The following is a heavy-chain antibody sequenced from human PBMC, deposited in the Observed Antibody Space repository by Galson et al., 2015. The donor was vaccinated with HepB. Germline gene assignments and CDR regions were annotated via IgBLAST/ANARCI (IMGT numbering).Heavy chain of an antibody. J-gene: IGHJ6*03. D-gene: IGHD2-2*01. V-gene: IGHV5-51*01. Sequence: MGIIYPGDSDTRYSPSFQGQVTISVDKSISTVYLHWSSLKASDTAMYYCARWGYCNSPSCEPYHYYYMDVWGKGTTVTVSS. CDR2: IYPGDSDT. CDR3: ARWGYCNSPSCEPYHYYYMDV.